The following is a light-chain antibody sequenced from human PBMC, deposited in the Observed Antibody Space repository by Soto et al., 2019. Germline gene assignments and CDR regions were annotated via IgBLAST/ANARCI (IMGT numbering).Light chain of an antibody. CDR1: QSISDW. CDR2: DIS. Sequence: DIQMTQSPSTLSASVGDRVTITCRASQSISDWLAWYQQKPGKAPKLLIYDISNLEIGVPSRFSGSGSGTEFTLAISSLQPEDSATYYCLQDINYPWTFGQGTKVDIK. CDR3: LQDINYPWT. J-gene: IGKJ1*01. V-gene: IGKV1-5*01.